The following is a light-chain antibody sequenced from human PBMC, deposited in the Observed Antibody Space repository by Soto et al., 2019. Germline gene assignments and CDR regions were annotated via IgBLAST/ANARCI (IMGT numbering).Light chain of an antibody. CDR3: QQYGSSPRT. CDR1: RSLSSTS. CDR2: DVS. J-gene: IGKJ1*01. V-gene: IGKV3-20*01. Sequence: EIVLTQSPGTLSLSPGERAALSCRASRSLSSTSLAWYQQRPGQAPRLLIYDVSSRAPGIPDRFSGSGSGTDFTLTINRLEPDDFAVYYCQQYGSSPRTFGQGTKV.